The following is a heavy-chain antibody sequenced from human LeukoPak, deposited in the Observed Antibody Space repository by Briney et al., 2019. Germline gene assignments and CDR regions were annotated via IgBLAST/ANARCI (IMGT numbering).Heavy chain of an antibody. CDR2: IGDSGGHT. D-gene: IGHD3-22*01. V-gene: IGHV3-23*01. J-gene: IGHJ5*02. Sequence: GGSLRLSCVASGFTFSSSSMSWVRQAPGKGLEWVSGIGDSGGHTYYADSVKGRFTISRDNSKNTLYLRMNSLRVEDTAVYYCAKDRPSSSGYFYSRGWFDPWGQGTLATVSS. CDR3: AKDRPSSSGYFYSRGWFDP. CDR1: GFTFSSSS.